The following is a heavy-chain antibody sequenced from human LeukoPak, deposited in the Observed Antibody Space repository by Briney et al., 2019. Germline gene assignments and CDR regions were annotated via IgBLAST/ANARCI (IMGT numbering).Heavy chain of an antibody. J-gene: IGHJ4*02. CDR3: AKMGTMVRGVFDY. Sequence: GGSLRLSCAASGFTFSSYAMSWVRQAPGKGLEWVSAISGSGGSTYYADSVKGRFTISRDNSKNTLYLQMNSLRAEDTAIYYCAKMGTMVRGVFDYWGQGTLVTVSS. CDR1: GFTFSSYA. CDR2: ISGSGGST. D-gene: IGHD3-10*01. V-gene: IGHV3-23*01.